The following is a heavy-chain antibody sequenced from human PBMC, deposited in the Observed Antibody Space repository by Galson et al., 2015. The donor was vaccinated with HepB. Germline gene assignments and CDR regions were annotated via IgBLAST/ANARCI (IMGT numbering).Heavy chain of an antibody. J-gene: IGHJ2*01. CDR3: ARPGPRDGYNYGWYFEL. D-gene: IGHD5-24*01. CDR1: GGTFSSYA. Sequence: SVKVSCKASGGTFSSYAISWVRQAPGQGLEWVGGIIPIFGTANYAQKFQGRVTITADESTSTAYMELSSLRSEDTAVYYCARPGPRDGYNYGWYFELWGRGTLVTVSS. V-gene: IGHV1-69*13. CDR2: IIPIFGTA.